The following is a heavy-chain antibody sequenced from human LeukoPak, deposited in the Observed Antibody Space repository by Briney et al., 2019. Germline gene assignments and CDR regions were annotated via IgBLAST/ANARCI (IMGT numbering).Heavy chain of an antibody. CDR3: ARGLASGYPPIPFDY. CDR2: ISYTGST. Sequence: SETLSLTCTVSGGSISRYYWSWIRQPPGKGLEWIGYISYTGSTTYNSSLKSRVTISLDTSKNQFSLNLSSVTAADTAVYYCARGLASGYPPIPFDYWGQGTLVTVSS. J-gene: IGHJ4*02. V-gene: IGHV4-59*12. D-gene: IGHD3-3*01. CDR1: GGSISRYY.